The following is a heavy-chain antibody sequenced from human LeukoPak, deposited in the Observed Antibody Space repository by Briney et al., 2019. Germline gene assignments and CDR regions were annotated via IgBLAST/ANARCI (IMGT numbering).Heavy chain of an antibody. CDR1: GFTFSSYA. V-gene: IGHV3-23*03. D-gene: IGHD3-22*01. CDR3: AKGSYYDSSGYSAPIDY. Sequence: GGSLRLSCAASGFTFSSYAMSWVRQAPGKGLEWVSVIYSGGSTYYADSVKGRFTISRDNSKNTLYLQMNSLRAEDTAVYYCAKGSYYDSSGYSAPIDYWGQGTLVTVSS. CDR2: IYSGGST. J-gene: IGHJ4*02.